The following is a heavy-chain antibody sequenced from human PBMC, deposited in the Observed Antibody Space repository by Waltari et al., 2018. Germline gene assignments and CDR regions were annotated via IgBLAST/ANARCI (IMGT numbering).Heavy chain of an antibody. J-gene: IGHJ4*02. CDR1: GFTFSSYA. CDR2: ISGSGGST. Sequence: EVQLLESGGGLVQPGGSLRLSCAASGFTFSSYAMSWVRQAPGRGLEWVSAISGSGGSTYYADSVKGRFTISRDNSKNTLYLQMNSLRAEDTAVYYCAKVRYPYSSSSFIPFDYWGQGTLVTVSS. D-gene: IGHD6-6*01. V-gene: IGHV3-23*01. CDR3: AKVRYPYSSSSFIPFDY.